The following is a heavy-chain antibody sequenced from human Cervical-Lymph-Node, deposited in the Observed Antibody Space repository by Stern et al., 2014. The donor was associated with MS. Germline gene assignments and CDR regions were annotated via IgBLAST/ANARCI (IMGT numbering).Heavy chain of an antibody. Sequence: QVQLQESGPGLVKASGTLSLSCTVSGDSISSNRYFWGWIRQPPGKGLEWVANIYSGGTTHYNPSLQSRVSILVETSKNTVSLRMGSGTAADTAVYFCARHNRLLEAAANAFDIWGQGTMVTVSS. V-gene: IGHV4-39*01. J-gene: IGHJ3*02. CDR1: GDSISSNRYF. D-gene: IGHD3-3*01. CDR2: IYSGGTT. CDR3: ARHNRLLEAAANAFDI.